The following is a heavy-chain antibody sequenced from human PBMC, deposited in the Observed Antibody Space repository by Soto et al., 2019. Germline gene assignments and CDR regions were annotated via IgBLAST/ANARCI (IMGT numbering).Heavy chain of an antibody. CDR3: ARATIVTTDFYYYYYIAV. J-gene: IGHJ6*03. CDR2: INPNSGGT. Sequence: QVQLVQSGAEVKKPGASVKVSCKASGYTFTGYYMHWVRQAPGQGLEWMGWINPNSGGTNYAQKFQGWVTMTRDTSNSPSYMELIRLRSDATTMYYLARATIVTTDFYYYYYIAVWGKRTTVTVSS. D-gene: IGHD4-4*01. V-gene: IGHV1-2*04. CDR1: GYTFTGYY.